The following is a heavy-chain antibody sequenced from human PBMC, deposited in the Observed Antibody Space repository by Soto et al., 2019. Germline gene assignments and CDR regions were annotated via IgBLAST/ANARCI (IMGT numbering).Heavy chain of an antibody. J-gene: IGHJ5*02. Sequence: VQLVQSGSEVKRPGASVKVSCKASGYSFTGHAMHWVRQAPGQSPEWVGWINGGNGNTKYSEKLQGRVTITRYTSANTAYMELTSLRSEDTAIYYCARDDGYGWFDPWGQGSLLTVSS. D-gene: IGHD3-16*01. V-gene: IGHV1-3*01. CDR2: INGGNGNT. CDR3: ARDDGYGWFDP. CDR1: GYSFTGHA.